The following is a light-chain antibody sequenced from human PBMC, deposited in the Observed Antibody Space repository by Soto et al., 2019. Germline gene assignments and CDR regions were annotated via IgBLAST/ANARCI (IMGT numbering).Light chain of an antibody. CDR1: QSISSW. CDR2: KTS. J-gene: IGKJ2*01. CDR3: QQYNSYPYT. Sequence: DIQMTQSPSTLSASVGDRVTITCRASQSISSWLAWYQQKPGKAPKLLIYKTSSLESGVPSRFSGSGSGTEFTLTISSLQPDDFATYYCQQYNSYPYTFGQGTKLEVK. V-gene: IGKV1-5*03.